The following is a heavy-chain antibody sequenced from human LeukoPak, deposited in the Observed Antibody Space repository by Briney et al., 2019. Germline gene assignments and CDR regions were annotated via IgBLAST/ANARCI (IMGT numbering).Heavy chain of an antibody. CDR3: ARGLGGTIFGVVSASDY. CDR2: IIPILGIA. Sequence: ASVEVSCKASGGTFSSYAISWVRQAPGQGLEWMGRIIPILGIANYAQKFQGRVTITADKSTSTAYMELSSLRSEDTAVYYCARGLGGTIFGVVSASDYWGQGTLVTVSS. D-gene: IGHD3-3*01. CDR1: GGTFSSYA. J-gene: IGHJ4*02. V-gene: IGHV1-69*04.